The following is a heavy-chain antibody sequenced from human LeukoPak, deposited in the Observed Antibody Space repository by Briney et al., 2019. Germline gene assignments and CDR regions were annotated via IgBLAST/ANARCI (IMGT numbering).Heavy chain of an antibody. D-gene: IGHD6-13*01. CDR1: GYSFTSYW. CDR3: ARRDRYSWYSFDY. CDR2: IDPSDSYT. J-gene: IGHJ4*02. V-gene: IGHV5-10-1*01. Sequence: GESLRISCKGSGYSFTSYWITWVRQMPGKGLEWMGRIDPSDSYTNYSPSFQGHVTISVDKSISTAYLQWCSLQASDTAMYYCARRDRYSWYSFDYWGQGTLVTVSS.